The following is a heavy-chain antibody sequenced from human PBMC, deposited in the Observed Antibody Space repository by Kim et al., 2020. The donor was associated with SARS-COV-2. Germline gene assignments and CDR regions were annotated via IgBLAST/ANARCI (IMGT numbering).Heavy chain of an antibody. J-gene: IGHJ6*03. CDR3: ARGVVPAAMIYYYYMDV. V-gene: IGHV1-8*01. CDR2: MNPNSGNT. D-gene: IGHD2-2*01. CDR1: GYTFTSYD. Sequence: VSVKVSCKASGYTFTSYDINWVRQATGQGLEWMGWMNPNSGNTGYAQKFQGRVTMTRNTSISTAYMELSSLRSEDTAVYYCARGVVPAAMIYYYYMDVWGKGTTVTVSS.